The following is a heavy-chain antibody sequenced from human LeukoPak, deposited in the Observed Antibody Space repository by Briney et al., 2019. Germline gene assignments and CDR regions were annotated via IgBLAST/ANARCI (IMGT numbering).Heavy chain of an antibody. CDR1: GGSISSYY. V-gene: IGHV4-59*12. CDR2: IYYSGST. D-gene: IGHD2-15*01. J-gene: IGHJ6*02. Sequence: TSETLSLTCTVSGGSISSYYWSWIRQPPGKGLEWIGYIYYSGSTNYNPSLKSRVTISVDTSKNQFSLKLSSVTAADTAVYYCARGSWRSYGMDVWGQGTTVTVSS. CDR3: ARGSWRSYGMDV.